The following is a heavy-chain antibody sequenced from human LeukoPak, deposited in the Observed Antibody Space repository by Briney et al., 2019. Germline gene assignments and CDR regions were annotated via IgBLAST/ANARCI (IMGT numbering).Heavy chain of an antibody. CDR3: ARGRVLYDFWSGYYSSIEVWGFDP. D-gene: IGHD3-3*01. CDR2: MNPNSGNT. V-gene: IGHV1-8*01. J-gene: IGHJ5*02. CDR1: GYTFTSYD. Sequence: ASVKVSCKASGYTFTSYDINWVRQATGQGLEWMGWMNPNSGNTGYAQKFQGRVTMTRNTSISTAYMELSSLRSEDTAVYHCARGRVLYDFWSGYYSSIEVWGFDPWGQGTLVTVSS.